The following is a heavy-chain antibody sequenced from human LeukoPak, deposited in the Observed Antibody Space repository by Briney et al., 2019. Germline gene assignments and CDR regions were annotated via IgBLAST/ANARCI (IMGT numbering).Heavy chain of an antibody. CDR2: IKQDESEK. D-gene: IGHD2-2*01. CDR3: ARWNIVVVPAAMFRRWFDP. Sequence: GGSLRLSCAASGFTFSSYWMSWVRQAPGKGLEWVANIKQDESEKYYVDSVKGRFTISRDNAKNSLYLQMNSLRAEDTAVYYCARWNIVVVPAAMFRRWFDPWGQGTLVTVSS. J-gene: IGHJ5*02. V-gene: IGHV3-7*01. CDR1: GFTFSSYW.